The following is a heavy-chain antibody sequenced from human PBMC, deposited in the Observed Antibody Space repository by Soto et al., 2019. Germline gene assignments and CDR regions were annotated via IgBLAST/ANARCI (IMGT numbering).Heavy chain of an antibody. CDR3: SRATSIPASGDY. CDR2: VSAYNGER. Sequence: QVQLVQSGAEVKKPGASVKVSCKASGYTFTNYGINWVRQAPGQGLEWLGWVSAYNGERRYAQRVQASVIMTTDPYTTTAYMELRSLRSDHTAVYYCSRATSIPASGDYWGQGTLVTFSS. V-gene: IGHV1-18*01. D-gene: IGHD6-6*01. J-gene: IGHJ4*01. CDR1: GYTFTNYG.